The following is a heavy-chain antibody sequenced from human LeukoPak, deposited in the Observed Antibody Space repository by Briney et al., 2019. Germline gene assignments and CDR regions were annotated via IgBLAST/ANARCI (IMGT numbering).Heavy chain of an antibody. CDR1: GFTFSSYG. CDR2: IRYDGSNK. Sequence: GGSLRLSCAASGFTFSSYGMHWVRQAPGKGLEWVAFIRYDGSNKYYADSVKGRFTISRDNSKNTLYLQMNSLRAEDTAVYYCARAGVVEWSLRDYYYMDVWGKGTTVTVSS. J-gene: IGHJ6*03. CDR3: ARAGVVEWSLRDYYYMDV. V-gene: IGHV3-30*02. D-gene: IGHD3-3*01.